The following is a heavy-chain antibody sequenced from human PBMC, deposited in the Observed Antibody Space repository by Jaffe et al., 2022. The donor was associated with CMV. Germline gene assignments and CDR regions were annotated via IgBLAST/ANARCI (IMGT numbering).Heavy chain of an antibody. V-gene: IGHV3-15*01. Sequence: EVQLVESGGGLVKPGGSLRLSCAASGFTFSNAWMSWVRQAPGKGLEWVGRIKSKTDGGTTDYAAPVKGRFTISRDDSKNTLYLQMNSLKTEDTAVYYCTTELVNRESSTSCPKDYWGQGTLVTVSS. D-gene: IGHD2-2*01. CDR2: IKSKTDGGTT. J-gene: IGHJ4*02. CDR3: TTELVNRESSTSCPKDY. CDR1: GFTFSNAW.